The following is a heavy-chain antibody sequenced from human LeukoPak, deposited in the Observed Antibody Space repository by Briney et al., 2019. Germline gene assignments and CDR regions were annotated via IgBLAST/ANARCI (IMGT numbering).Heavy chain of an antibody. CDR1: GYTFTIYG. CDR2: ISAYNGNT. CDR3: ARGYSYGYTNYFDY. Sequence: ASVKLSFKASGYTFTIYGISWVRQAPGQGLELMGWISAYNGNTNYAQKLQGRVTMTTDTSTSTAYMELRSLRYDDTAVYYCARGYSYGYTNYFDYWGQGTLVTVSS. J-gene: IGHJ4*02. V-gene: IGHV1-18*01. D-gene: IGHD5-18*01.